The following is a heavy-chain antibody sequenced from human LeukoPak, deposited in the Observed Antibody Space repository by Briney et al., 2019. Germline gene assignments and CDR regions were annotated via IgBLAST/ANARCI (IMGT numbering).Heavy chain of an antibody. CDR1: GLTFRTYG. J-gene: IGHJ4*02. Sequence: PGGSLRLSCVTSGLTFRTYGMHWVRQAPGKGLERVAVIWYDGSNKRYGDSVKGRFTISRDNSKNTLYLQMDSLRAEDSAVYYCATGPRYYDISPPEYWGQGTLVTVSS. V-gene: IGHV3-33*01. CDR2: IWYDGSNK. D-gene: IGHD3-9*01. CDR3: ATGPRYYDISPPEY.